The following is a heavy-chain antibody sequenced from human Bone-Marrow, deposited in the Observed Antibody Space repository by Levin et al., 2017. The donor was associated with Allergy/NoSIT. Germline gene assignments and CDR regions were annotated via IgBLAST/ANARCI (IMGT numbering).Heavy chain of an antibody. CDR2: ISYNENNR. J-gene: IGHJ4*02. V-gene: IGHV3-30*04. Sequence: AGGSLRLSCAASGFTFDSYPIHWFRQPPGSGLEWLAVISYNENNRYYADSVRGRFTISRDNSKNTVHLQMDSLRPEDTALYYCARGPFLTGPDFWGQGTLVAVSS. D-gene: IGHD7-27*01. CDR1: GFTFDSYP. CDR3: ARGPFLTGPDF.